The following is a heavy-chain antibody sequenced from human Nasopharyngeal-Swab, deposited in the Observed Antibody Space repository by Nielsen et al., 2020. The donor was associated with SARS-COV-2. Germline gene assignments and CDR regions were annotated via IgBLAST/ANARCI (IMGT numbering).Heavy chain of an antibody. D-gene: IGHD4-23*01. CDR2: VSYDGTNE. CDR1: GFTFSSYG. V-gene: IGHV3-30*18. Sequence: GESLKISCAASGFTFSSYGMNWVRQAPGKGLEWVAVVSYDGTNEDYADSVKGRFTISRDNSKNTLYLQMNSLRAEDTAVYHCAKFLTVTPVVTYSYGMDVWGQGTTVTVSS. J-gene: IGHJ6*02. CDR3: AKFLTVTPVVTYSYGMDV.